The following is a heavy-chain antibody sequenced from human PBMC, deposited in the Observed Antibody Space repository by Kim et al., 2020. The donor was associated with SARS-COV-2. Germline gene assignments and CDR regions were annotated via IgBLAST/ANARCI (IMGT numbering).Heavy chain of an antibody. CDR1: GYSFTSYW. CDR3: ARLPRYCSGGSCYSPFDY. CDR2: IYPGDSDT. D-gene: IGHD2-15*01. Sequence: GESLKISCKGSGYSFTSYWIGWVRQMPGKGLEWMGIIYPGDSDTRYSPSFQGQVTISADKSISTAYLQWSSLKASDTAMYYCARLPRYCSGGSCYSPFDYWGQGTLVTVSS. V-gene: IGHV5-51*01. J-gene: IGHJ4*02.